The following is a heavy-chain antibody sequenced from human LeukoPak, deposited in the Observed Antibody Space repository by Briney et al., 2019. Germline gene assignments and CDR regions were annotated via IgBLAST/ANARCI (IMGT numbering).Heavy chain of an antibody. CDR1: GYNFRNYG. CDR2: ITAGNGNT. V-gene: IGHV1-18*01. J-gene: IGHJ3*02. CDR3: ARDSARGYSYGYNAFDI. Sequence: ASVKVSCKASGYNFRNYGIGWVRQAPRQGLEWMGWITAGNGNTNYAQKVQGRVTMTTDTSTSTAYMELRSLRSDDTAVYFCARDSARGYSYGYNAFDIWGQGTMVTVSS. D-gene: IGHD5-18*01.